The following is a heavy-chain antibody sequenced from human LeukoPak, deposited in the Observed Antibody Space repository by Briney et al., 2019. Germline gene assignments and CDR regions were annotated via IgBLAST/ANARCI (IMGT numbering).Heavy chain of an antibody. CDR2: ISGSGGST. CDR3: AKDPEQWLVQYYFDY. J-gene: IGHJ4*02. Sequence: GGSLRLSCAASGFTFSSYAMSWVRQAPGKGLGWVSAISGSGGSTYYADSVKGRFTISRDNSKNTLYLQMNSLRAEDTAVYYCAKDPEQWLVQYYFDYWGQGTLVTVSS. V-gene: IGHV3-23*01. D-gene: IGHD6-19*01. CDR1: GFTFSSYA.